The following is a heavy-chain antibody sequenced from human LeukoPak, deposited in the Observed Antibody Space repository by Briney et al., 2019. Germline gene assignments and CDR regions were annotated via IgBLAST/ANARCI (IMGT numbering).Heavy chain of an antibody. D-gene: IGHD3-10*01. V-gene: IGHV1-69*04. CDR3: ARDSNYYGSAYYFDY. J-gene: IGHJ4*02. CDR2: IIPILGIA. CDR1: GGTFSSYA. Sequence: GASVKVSCKASGGTFSSYAISWVRQAPGQGLGWMGRIIPILGIANYAQKFQGRVTITADKSTSTAYMELSSLRSEDTAVYYCARDSNYYGSAYYFDYWGQGTLVTVSS.